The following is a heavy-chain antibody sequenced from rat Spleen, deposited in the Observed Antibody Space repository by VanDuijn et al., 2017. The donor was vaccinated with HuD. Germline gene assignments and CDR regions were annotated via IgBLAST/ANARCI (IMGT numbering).Heavy chain of an antibody. CDR3: TRGGFYRY. V-gene: IGHV5-31*01. D-gene: IGHD1-3*01. J-gene: IGHJ2*01. CDR1: GFSLRDYS. Sequence: VQLKESGPGLVQPSQTLSLTCTVSGFSLRDYSIHWIRQSPGKGLEWVASITNVAGRTHYPDSVKGRFTISRDIAKSTLFLQMNSLKSEDTATYYCTRGGFYRYWGQGVMVTVSS. CDR2: ITNVAGRT.